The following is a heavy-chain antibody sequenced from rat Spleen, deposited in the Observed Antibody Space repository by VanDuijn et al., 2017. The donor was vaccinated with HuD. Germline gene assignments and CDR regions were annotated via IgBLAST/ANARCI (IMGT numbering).Heavy chain of an antibody. CDR3: TSKLGYYWYFDF. CDR2: ISPSGGNT. V-gene: IGHV5-19*01. Sequence: EVQLVESGGGLVQPGRSLKLSCAASGFTFSNFGMHWIRQAPTKGLEWVASISPSGGNTYYRDSVKGRFTISRDNAKSSLYLQMDSLRSEDTATYYCTSKLGYYWYFDFWGPGTMVTVSS. J-gene: IGHJ1*01. D-gene: IGHD5-1*01. CDR1: GFTFSNFG.